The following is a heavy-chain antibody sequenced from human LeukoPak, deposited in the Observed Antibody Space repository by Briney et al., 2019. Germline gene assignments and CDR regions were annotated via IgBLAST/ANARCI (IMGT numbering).Heavy chain of an antibody. CDR1: GFTFDDYA. V-gene: IGHV3-9*01. Sequence: GGSLRLSCAASGFTFDDYATHWVRQAPGKGLEWVSSISWNSGNMYYVDSVKGRFTISRDNAKNSLSLQMNSLKPEDTALYYCAKGPGLGAGKRYLDLWGRGTLVIVSS. D-gene: IGHD6-13*01. CDR2: ISWNSGNM. J-gene: IGHJ2*01. CDR3: AKGPGLGAGKRYLDL.